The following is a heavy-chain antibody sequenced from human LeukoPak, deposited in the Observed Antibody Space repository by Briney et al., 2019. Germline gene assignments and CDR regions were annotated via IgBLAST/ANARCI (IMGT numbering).Heavy chain of an antibody. V-gene: IGHV4-39*01. Sequence: PSETLSLTCTVSGGSISSSSYYWGWIRQPPGKGLEWIGSIYYSGSTYYNPSLKSRVTISVDTSKNQFSLKLSSVTAADTAVYYCARRVDYYDSSGYPGFDYWGQGTLVTVSS. CDR3: ARRVDYYDSSGYPGFDY. CDR1: GGSISSSSYY. J-gene: IGHJ4*02. D-gene: IGHD3-22*01. CDR2: IYYSGST.